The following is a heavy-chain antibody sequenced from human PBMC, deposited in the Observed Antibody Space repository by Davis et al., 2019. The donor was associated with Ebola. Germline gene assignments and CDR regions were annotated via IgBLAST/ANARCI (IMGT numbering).Heavy chain of an antibody. Sequence: ASVKVSCKASGYTFTIYAIHWVRQAPGQRLEWMGWINAGNGNTKYSQNFQGRVTITRDTSASTAYMELSSLRSEDTAVYYCASYDFWSGYYRFDPWGQGTLVTVSS. CDR3: ASYDFWSGYYRFDP. CDR2: INAGNGNT. D-gene: IGHD3-3*01. V-gene: IGHV1-3*01. J-gene: IGHJ5*02. CDR1: GYTFTIYA.